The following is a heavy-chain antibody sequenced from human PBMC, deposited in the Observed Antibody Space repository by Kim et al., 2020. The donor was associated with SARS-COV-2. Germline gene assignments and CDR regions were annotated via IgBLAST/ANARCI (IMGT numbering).Heavy chain of an antibody. Sequence: GGSLRLSCAASGFTFSSYAMSWVRQAPGKGLEWVSAISGSGGSTYYADSVKGRFTISRDNSKNTLYLQMNSLRAEDTAVYYCAKEVEDIVVVPAAILGDAFDIWGQGTMVTVSS. CDR2: ISGSGGST. J-gene: IGHJ3*02. D-gene: IGHD2-2*01. CDR1: GFTFSSYA. V-gene: IGHV3-23*01. CDR3: AKEVEDIVVVPAAILGDAFDI.